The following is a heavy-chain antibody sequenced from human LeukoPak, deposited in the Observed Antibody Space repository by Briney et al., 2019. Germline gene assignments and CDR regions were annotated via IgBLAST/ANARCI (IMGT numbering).Heavy chain of an antibody. CDR2: IRSKTNNYAT. CDR3: TRHNYDRSGYGAFDI. J-gene: IGHJ3*02. Sequence: PGGSLRLSCAASGFTFSGSDIHWVRQASGKGLEWVGHIRSKTNNYATADAASVKGRFTFSRDDSKNTAYIQMSSLKTEDTAVYYCTRHNYDRSGYGAFDIWGQGTMVTVSS. V-gene: IGHV3-73*01. CDR1: GFTFSGSD. D-gene: IGHD3-22*01.